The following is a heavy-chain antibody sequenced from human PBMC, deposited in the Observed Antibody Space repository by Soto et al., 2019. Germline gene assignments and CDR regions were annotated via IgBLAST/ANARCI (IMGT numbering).Heavy chain of an antibody. CDR2: ISSSSSYI. D-gene: IGHD5-18*01. J-gene: IGHJ4*02. Sequence: EVQLVESGGGLVKPGGSLRLSCAASGFTFSSYSMNWVRQAPGKGLEWVSSISSSSSYIYYADSVKGRFTISRDNAKNSLYLQMNSLRAEDTAVYYCARDSKQRSYGLVTVPLIWGQGTLVTVSS. CDR1: GFTFSSYS. V-gene: IGHV3-21*01. CDR3: ARDSKQRSYGLVTVPLI.